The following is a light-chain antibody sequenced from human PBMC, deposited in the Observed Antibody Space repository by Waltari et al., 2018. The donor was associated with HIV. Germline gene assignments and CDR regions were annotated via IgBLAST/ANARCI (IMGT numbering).Light chain of an antibody. Sequence: DVVMAQSPLSLPVTLGQPASISCRSSQSLVYSDGNTYLNWFHQRPGQSPRRLIYKVSTRDSGVPVRFSGSGSGTAFTLKISRVEAEDVGVYYCMQGTHWPYTFGQGTNLQIK. J-gene: IGKJ2*01. CDR2: KVS. CDR3: MQGTHWPYT. V-gene: IGKV2-30*01. CDR1: QSLVYSDGNTY.